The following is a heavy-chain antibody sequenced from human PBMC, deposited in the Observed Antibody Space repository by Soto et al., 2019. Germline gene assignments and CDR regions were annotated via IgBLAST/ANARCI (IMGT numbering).Heavy chain of an antibody. CDR3: ARESEDLTSNFDY. J-gene: IGHJ4*02. CDR2: ISSTTNYI. Sequence: PGGSLRLSCAASGFTFTRYSMNWVRQAPGKGLEWVSSISSTTNYIYYGDSMKGRFTISRDNAKNSLYLEMNSLRAENTAVYYCARESEDLTSNFDYWGQGTLVTVSS. V-gene: IGHV3-21*06. CDR1: GFTFTRYS.